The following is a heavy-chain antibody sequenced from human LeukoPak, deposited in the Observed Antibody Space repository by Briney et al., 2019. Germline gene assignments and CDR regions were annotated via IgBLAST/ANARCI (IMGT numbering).Heavy chain of an antibody. CDR1: GYTFTSYG. CDR3: ATDTGLSGSYLLYFDY. V-gene: IGHV1-24*01. Sequence: GASVKVSCKASGYTFTSYGISWVRQAPGKGLEWMGGFDPEDGETIYAQKFQGRVTMTEDTSTDTAYMELSSLRSEDTAVYYCATDTGLSGSYLLYFDYWGQGTLVTVSS. J-gene: IGHJ4*02. D-gene: IGHD1-26*01. CDR2: FDPEDGET.